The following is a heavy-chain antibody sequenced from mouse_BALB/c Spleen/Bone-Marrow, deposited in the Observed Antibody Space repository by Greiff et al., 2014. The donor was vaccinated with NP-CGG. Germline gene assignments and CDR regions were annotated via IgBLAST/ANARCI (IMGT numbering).Heavy chain of an antibody. CDR1: GYTFSSYW. V-gene: IGHV1-9*01. Sequence: QVQLQQSGAELMKPGASVKISCKATGYTFSSYWIEWVNQRPGHGLEWIGEILPGSGTTHYNEKFKDKATFTADTSYNTAYMQLSSLTSEDSAVYYCARGGYDTSIFAYWGQGTLVTVSA. CDR3: ARGGYDTSIFAY. CDR2: ILPGSGTT. D-gene: IGHD2-3*01. J-gene: IGHJ3*01.